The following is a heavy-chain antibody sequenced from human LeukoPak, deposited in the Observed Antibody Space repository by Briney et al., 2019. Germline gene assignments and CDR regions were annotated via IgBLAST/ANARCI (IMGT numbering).Heavy chain of an antibody. CDR2: ISGSGDYS. V-gene: IGHV3-23*01. J-gene: IGHJ5*02. CDR1: GFTFSNYV. D-gene: IGHD4-17*01. CDR3: AKDFSAGGNYGYGRFDP. Sequence: PGGSLRLSCAASGFTFSNYVMNWVRQAPGKGLEWVSAISGSGDYSNSADSVKGRFTISRDNSENTLYLQMNSLRAEDTGVYYCAKDFSAGGNYGYGRFDPWGQRTLVTVSS.